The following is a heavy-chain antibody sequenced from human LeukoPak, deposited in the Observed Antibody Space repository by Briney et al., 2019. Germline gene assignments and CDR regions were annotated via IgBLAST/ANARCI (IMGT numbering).Heavy chain of an antibody. V-gene: IGHV4-59*08. CDR1: GGSIISYY. CDR3: ARLSPHGYSSNWAWFDP. J-gene: IGHJ5*02. D-gene: IGHD6-13*01. CDR2: IYYSGST. Sequence: PSETLSLTCTVSGGSIISYYWSWIRQPPGKGLEWIGYIYYSGSTNYNPSLKSRVTISVDTSKNQFSLKLSSVTAADTAVYYCARLSPHGYSSNWAWFDPWGQGTLVTVSS.